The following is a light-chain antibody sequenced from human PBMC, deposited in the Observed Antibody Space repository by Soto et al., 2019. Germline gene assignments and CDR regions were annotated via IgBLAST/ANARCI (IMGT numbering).Light chain of an antibody. CDR3: QQYNNWPPRT. CDR1: PSIRNS. CDR2: GAS. V-gene: IGKV3-15*01. Sequence: EIVMTQSPAYLSVSPGETATLSCRASPSIRNSLAWYQQKPGQAPSLVIYGASTRATGIPARFSGSGSGTEFTLTIRSLQSEDSALYYCQQYNNWPPRTFGQGTKLEIK. J-gene: IGKJ2*01.